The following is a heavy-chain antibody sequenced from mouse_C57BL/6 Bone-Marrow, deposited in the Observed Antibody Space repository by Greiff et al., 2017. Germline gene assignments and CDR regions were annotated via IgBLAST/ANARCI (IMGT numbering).Heavy chain of an antibody. Sequence: EVTLVESGGCLLKPGGSLKLSCAASGFTFRDYGMHWVRQAPEKGLAWVAYISSGSSTLYYADTVKGRFTISRDNAKNTLFLQMTSLRSEDTAMYYCARPSGNYVAMDYWGQGTSVTVSS. CDR2: ISSGSSTL. D-gene: IGHD2-1*01. V-gene: IGHV5-17*01. CDR1: GFTFRDYG. J-gene: IGHJ4*01. CDR3: ARPSGNYVAMDY.